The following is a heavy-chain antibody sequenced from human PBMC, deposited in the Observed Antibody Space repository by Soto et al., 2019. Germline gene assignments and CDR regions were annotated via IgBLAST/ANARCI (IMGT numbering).Heavy chain of an antibody. CDR3: ATESGSTSGTDYFDH. J-gene: IGHJ4*02. CDR2: IDGNGVT. Sequence: GGSLRLSCAASGFTFNNYDMSWARQVMEKRLEWVAAIDGNGVTYYADSVKGRFTISRENPKNSFYLQMNSLRAEDTAIYYCATESGSTSGTDYFDHWGQGTVVTVSS. V-gene: IGHV3-13*01. CDR1: GFTFNNYD. D-gene: IGHD5-18*01.